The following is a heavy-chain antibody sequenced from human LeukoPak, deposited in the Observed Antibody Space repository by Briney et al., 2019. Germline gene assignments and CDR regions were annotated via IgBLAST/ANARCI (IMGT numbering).Heavy chain of an antibody. CDR2: ISGSGHDI. D-gene: IGHD6-6*01. V-gene: IGHV3-11*04. CDR3: TRDPRHFDS. Sequence: GGTLRLSCAASGFTFSDSYMTWVRQAPGKGVEWVAYISGSGHDINYSDSVKGRFTISRDNAKNSLYLQMSSLRVEDTAVYYCTRDPRHFDSCGQGTLVTVSS. J-gene: IGHJ5*01. CDR1: GFTFSDSY.